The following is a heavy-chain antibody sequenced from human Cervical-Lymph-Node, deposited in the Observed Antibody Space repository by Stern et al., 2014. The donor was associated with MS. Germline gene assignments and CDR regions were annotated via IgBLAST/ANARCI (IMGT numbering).Heavy chain of an antibody. CDR1: GGSISSSGYY. CDR3: ATTRWDLFTWNWFDP. CDR2: IHDSGST. V-gene: IGHV4-61*02. Sequence: QVQLVQSGPGLVKPSQTLSLTCTVSGGSISSSGYYWSWIRQPADKGLEWIGRIHDSGSTYYNPSLKSRVPISMDNAQNQFSLKLPSVTAADTAVYYCATTRWDLFTWNWFDPWGQGTLVTVSS. J-gene: IGHJ5*02. D-gene: IGHD1-26*01.